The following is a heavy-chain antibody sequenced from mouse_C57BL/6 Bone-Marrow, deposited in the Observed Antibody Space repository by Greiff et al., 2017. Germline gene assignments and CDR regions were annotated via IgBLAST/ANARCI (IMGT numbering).Heavy chain of an antibody. CDR3: ARADYYGSSYWYFDV. CDR1: GYSITSGYY. CDR2: ISYDGSN. V-gene: IGHV3-6*01. Sequence: EVKLQESGPGLVKPSQSLSLTCSVTGYSITSGYYWNWIRQFPGNKLEWMGYISYDGSNNYNPSLKNRISITRDTSKNQFFLKLNSVTTEDTATYYCARADYYGSSYWYFDVWGTGTTVTVSS. J-gene: IGHJ1*03. D-gene: IGHD1-1*01.